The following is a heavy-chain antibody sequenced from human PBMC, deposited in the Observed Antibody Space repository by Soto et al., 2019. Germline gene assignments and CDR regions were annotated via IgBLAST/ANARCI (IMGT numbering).Heavy chain of an antibody. D-gene: IGHD6-13*01. J-gene: IGHJ4*02. CDR3: AREIMAADHFDY. CDR1: GGCLSSYY. Sequence: SETLSLTGTVSGGCLSSYYWTWIRQTPERGLEWCGYVHYSGNTFYNPSLKSRATISLDTSRNQFSLNLSSVTAANSAVYYRAREIMAADHFDYSGQGALVTVSS. CDR2: VHYSGNT. V-gene: IGHV4-59*12.